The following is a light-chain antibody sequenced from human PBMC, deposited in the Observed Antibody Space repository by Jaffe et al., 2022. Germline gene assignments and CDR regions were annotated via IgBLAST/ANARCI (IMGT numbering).Light chain of an antibody. CDR1: SSDVGIYNY. CDR3: SSYTTSSTFV. CDR2: DVS. V-gene: IGLV2-14*03. Sequence: QSALTQPASVSGSPGQSITISCTGTSSDVGIYNYVSWYQQHPGKAPKLMIYDVSNRPSGVSTRFSGSKSGNTASLTISGLQAEDEADYYCSSYTTSSTFVFGGGTKLTVL. J-gene: IGLJ3*02.